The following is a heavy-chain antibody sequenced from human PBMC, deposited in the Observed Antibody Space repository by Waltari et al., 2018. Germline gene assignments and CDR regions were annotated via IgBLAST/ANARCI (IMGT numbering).Heavy chain of an antibody. CDR3: ASVAAADFDY. V-gene: IGHV3-30-3*01. CDR2: ISSDGTYK. Sequence: QVQLVESGGGVVQPGKALRLSCAASGFTVRNYAMHWVRQAPGKGLEWVTVISSDGTYKSYADPVKGRFTISRDNFKNTLFLQMNSLTTEDTALYYCASVAAADFDYWGQGTLVTVSS. CDR1: GFTVRNYA. D-gene: IGHD6-13*01. J-gene: IGHJ4*02.